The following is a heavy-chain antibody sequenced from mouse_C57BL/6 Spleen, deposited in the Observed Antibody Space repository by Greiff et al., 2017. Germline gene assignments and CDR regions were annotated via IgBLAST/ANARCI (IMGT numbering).Heavy chain of an antibody. D-gene: IGHD2-3*01. V-gene: IGHV1-59*01. Sequence: QVQLQQPGAELVRPGTSVKLSCKASGYTFTSYWMHWVKQRPGQGLEWIGVIDPSDSYTNYNQKFKGKATLTVDTSSSTAYMQLSSLTSEDSAVYYCAREAYDGYRFPLDYWGQGTTLTVSS. J-gene: IGHJ2*01. CDR2: IDPSDSYT. CDR1: GYTFTSYW. CDR3: AREAYDGYRFPLDY.